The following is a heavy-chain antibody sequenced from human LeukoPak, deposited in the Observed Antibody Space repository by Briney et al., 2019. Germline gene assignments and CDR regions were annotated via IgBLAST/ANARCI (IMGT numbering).Heavy chain of an antibody. V-gene: IGHV3-48*02. Sequence: GGSLRLSCAASGFTFSSYSMNWVRQAPGKGLEWVSSISSSSSTIYYADSVKGRFTISRDNAKNSLYLQMNSLRDEDTAVYYCAREYYDILTGYPPQYDYWGQGTLVTVSS. CDR3: AREYYDILTGYPPQYDY. CDR1: GFTFSSYS. D-gene: IGHD3-9*01. CDR2: ISSSSSTI. J-gene: IGHJ4*02.